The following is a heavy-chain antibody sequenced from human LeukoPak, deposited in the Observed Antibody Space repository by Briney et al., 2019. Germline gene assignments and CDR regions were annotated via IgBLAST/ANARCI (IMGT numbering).Heavy chain of an antibody. V-gene: IGHV3-30-3*01. CDR2: ISYDGSNK. CDR3: ARDPSSYSSSWYPYFDY. CDR1: GFTFSSYA. D-gene: IGHD6-13*01. Sequence: PGGSLRLSCAASGFTFSSYAMHWVRQAPGKGLEWVAVISYDGSNKYYADSVKGRFTISRDNSKNTLYLQMNSLRAEDTAVYYCARDPSSYSSSWYPYFDYWGQGTLVTVSS. J-gene: IGHJ4*02.